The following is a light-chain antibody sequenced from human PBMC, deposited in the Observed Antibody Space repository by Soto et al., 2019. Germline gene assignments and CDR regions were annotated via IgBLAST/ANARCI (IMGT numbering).Light chain of an antibody. V-gene: IGKV3D-20*02. CDR2: DTS. J-gene: IGKJ4*01. CDR1: QSVSSSY. Sequence: EIVLTQSPGTLSLSPGERATLSCRASQSVSSSYLAWYQQKPGQAPRLLIYDTSNRATGIPARFSGSGSGTDFTLTISSLEPEDFAVYYCQQRDNWPWTFGGGTKVEIK. CDR3: QQRDNWPWT.